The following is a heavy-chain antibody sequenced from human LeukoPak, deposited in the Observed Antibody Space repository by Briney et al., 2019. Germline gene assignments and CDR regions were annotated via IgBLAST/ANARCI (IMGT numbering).Heavy chain of an antibody. Sequence: SVKVSCKASGGTFSSYAISWVRQAPGQGLEWMGGIIPIFGTANYAQKFQGRVTITTDESTSTAYMELSSLRSEDTAVYYCASNPDYDSSGSPVDYWGQGTLVAVSS. J-gene: IGHJ4*02. CDR1: GGTFSSYA. CDR3: ASNPDYDSSGSPVDY. D-gene: IGHD3-22*01. V-gene: IGHV1-69*05. CDR2: IIPIFGTA.